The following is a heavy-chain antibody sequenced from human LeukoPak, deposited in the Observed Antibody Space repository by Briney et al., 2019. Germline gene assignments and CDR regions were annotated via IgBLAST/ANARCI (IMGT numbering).Heavy chain of an antibody. CDR1: GFSFSIYS. CDR2: IGGSSSSL. CDR3: AKEAGQDYGALDAFGV. Sequence: GGSLRLSCAASGFSFSIYSMNWVRQAPGKGLEWVSSIGGSSSSLYYAESVKGRFTISRDNARNSLYLQMNSVRAEDTAVYYCAKEAGQDYGALDAFGVWGQGTMVTVSS. V-gene: IGHV3-21*01. D-gene: IGHD4-17*01. J-gene: IGHJ3*01.